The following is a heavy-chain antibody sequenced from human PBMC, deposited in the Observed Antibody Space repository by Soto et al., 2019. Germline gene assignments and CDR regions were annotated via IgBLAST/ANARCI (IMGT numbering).Heavy chain of an antibody. CDR2: INHSGST. V-gene: IGHV4-4*02. Sequence: SETLSLTCAVSGGSISSSNWWSWVRQPPGKGLEWIGEINHSGSTNYNPSLKSRVTISVDTSKNQFSLKLSSVTAADTAVYYCARDTTSDDYGDYRDAFDIWGQGTMVTVS. CDR3: ARDTTSDDYGDYRDAFDI. CDR1: GGSISSSNW. D-gene: IGHD4-17*01. J-gene: IGHJ3*02.